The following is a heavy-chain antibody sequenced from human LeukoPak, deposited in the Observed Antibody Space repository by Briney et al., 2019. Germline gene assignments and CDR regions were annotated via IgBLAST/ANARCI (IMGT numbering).Heavy chain of an antibody. CDR1: GFTFSGYW. CDR3: ARDLPWGYFDY. V-gene: IGHV3-7*01. Sequence: GGSLRLSCTVSGFTFSGYWMSWVRQAPGKGLEWVANIRDDGGLKDYVDSVKGRFTISRDNAKNSVSLQMNSLRAEDTAVYYCARDLPWGYFDYWGQGTLVTVSS. CDR2: IRDDGGLK. D-gene: IGHD7-27*01. J-gene: IGHJ4*02.